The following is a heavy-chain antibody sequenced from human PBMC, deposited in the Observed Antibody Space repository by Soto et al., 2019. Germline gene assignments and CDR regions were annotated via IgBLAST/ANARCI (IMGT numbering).Heavy chain of an antibody. CDR3: ASGGIAAAGTTSHAFAI. J-gene: IGHJ3*02. CDR2: IIPIFGTA. CDR1: GGTFSSYA. V-gene: IGHV1-69*01. D-gene: IGHD6-13*01. Sequence: QVQLVQSGAEVKKPGSSVKVSCKASGGTFSSYAISWVRQAPGQGLEWMGGIIPIFGTANYAQKFQGRVTITADESTSTAYMELSSLRSEDTAVYYCASGGIAAAGTTSHAFAIWGQGTMVTVSS.